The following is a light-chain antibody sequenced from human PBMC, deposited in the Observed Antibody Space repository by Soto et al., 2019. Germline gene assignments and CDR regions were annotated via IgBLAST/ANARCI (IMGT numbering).Light chain of an antibody. CDR3: SSYTSSSTLYV. V-gene: IGLV2-14*01. CDR1: SCDVGDNNY. CDR2: DVT. J-gene: IGLJ1*01. Sequence: QSALTQPASVSGSPGQSITISCTGTSCDVGDNNYVSWYQQHPGKAPKLMIYDVTHRPSGISNRFSGSKSGNTASLTISGLQAEDEADYYCSSYTSSSTLYVFGTGTKVTVL.